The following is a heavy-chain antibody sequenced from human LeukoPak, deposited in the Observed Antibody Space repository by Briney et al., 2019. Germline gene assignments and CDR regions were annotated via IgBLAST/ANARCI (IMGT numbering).Heavy chain of an antibody. Sequence: ASVKVSCKASGGTFSSYAISWVRQAPGQGLEWMGGIIPIFGTANYAQKFQGRVTITADESTSTAYMELSSLRSEDTAVYYCAKKKTPPFQNTCYYDSSGYYAFDIWGQGTMVTVSS. D-gene: IGHD3-22*01. CDR1: GGTFSSYA. CDR2: IIPIFGTA. J-gene: IGHJ3*02. V-gene: IGHV1-69*13. CDR3: AKKKTPPFQNTCYYDSSGYYAFDI.